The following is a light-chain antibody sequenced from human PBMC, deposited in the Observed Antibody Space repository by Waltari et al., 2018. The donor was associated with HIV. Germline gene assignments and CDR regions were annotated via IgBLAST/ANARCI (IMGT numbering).Light chain of an antibody. CDR1: QSVSSN. CDR3: QQSYSTLFT. CDR2: GAS. J-gene: IGKJ4*01. Sequence: EIVMTQSPATLSVSPGERATLSCRASQSVSSNLAWYQQKPGQAPRLLIYGASTRATGIPARFSGSGSETEFTLTISSLQSEDVATYFCQQSYSTLFTFGPGTKVELK. V-gene: IGKV3-15*01.